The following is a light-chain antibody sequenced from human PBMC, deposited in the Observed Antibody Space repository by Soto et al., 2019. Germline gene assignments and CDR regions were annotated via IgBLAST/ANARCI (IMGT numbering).Light chain of an antibody. V-gene: IGLV2-23*01. J-gene: IGLJ2*01. Sequence: QSVLTQPASVSGSPGQSITISCTGTSSDVGIYNLVSWYQQLPGKAPKLVIYESSKRPSGVSDRFSGSKSGNTASLTISGLQGGNEAYYNCCSFGLISTLVFGGGTKLTVL. CDR2: ESS. CDR3: CSFGLISTLV. CDR1: SSDVGIYNL.